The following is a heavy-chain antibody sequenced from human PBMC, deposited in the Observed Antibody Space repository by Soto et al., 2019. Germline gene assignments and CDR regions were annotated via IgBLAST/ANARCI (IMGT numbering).Heavy chain of an antibody. J-gene: IGHJ3*02. CDR1: GFTFDDYA. V-gene: IGHV3-9*01. Sequence: GGSLRLSCAASGFTFDDYAMHWVRQAPGKGLEWVSGISWNSGSIGYADSVKGRFTISRDNAKNSLYLQMNSLRTEDTALYYCAKDVIRFERTIDAFDIWGQGTMVTVSS. D-gene: IGHD3-3*01. CDR3: AKDVIRFERTIDAFDI. CDR2: ISWNSGSI.